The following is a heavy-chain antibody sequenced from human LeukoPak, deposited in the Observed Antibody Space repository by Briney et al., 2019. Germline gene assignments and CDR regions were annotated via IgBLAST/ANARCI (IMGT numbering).Heavy chain of an antibody. J-gene: IGHJ4*02. Sequence: SQTLSLTCTVSGGSISSGSYYWSWIRQPPGKGLEWIGSIYYSGSTYYNPSLKSRVTISVDTSKNQFSLKLSSVTAADTAVYYCARNWGGGWDYDILTGYEDYFDYWGQGTLVTVSS. CDR2: IYYSGST. CDR3: ARNWGGGWDYDILTGYEDYFDY. D-gene: IGHD3-9*01. CDR1: GGSISSGSYY. V-gene: IGHV4-39*07.